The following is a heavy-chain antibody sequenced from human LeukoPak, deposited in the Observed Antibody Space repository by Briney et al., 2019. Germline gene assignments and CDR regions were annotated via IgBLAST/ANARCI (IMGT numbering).Heavy chain of an antibody. Sequence: GGSLRLSCAASGFTFSNYAMSWVRQAPGKGLEWVSAISGSGGSTYYADSVKGRFTISRDNSKNTLYLQMTSLRAEDSAVYYCARYCTSTSCADSSYYGMDVWGQGTTVTVSS. CDR1: GFTFSNYA. CDR3: ARYCTSTSCADSSYYGMDV. CDR2: ISGSGGST. D-gene: IGHD2-2*01. V-gene: IGHV3-23*01. J-gene: IGHJ6*02.